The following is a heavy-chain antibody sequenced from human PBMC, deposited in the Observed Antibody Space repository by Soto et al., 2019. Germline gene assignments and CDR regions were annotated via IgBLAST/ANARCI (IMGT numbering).Heavy chain of an antibody. V-gene: IGHV1-3*01. J-gene: IGHJ3*02. CDR2: INAGNGNT. CDR3: ARWDGYNHDAFDI. D-gene: IGHD5-12*01. CDR1: GYTFTSYA. Sequence: ASVKVSCKASGYTFTSYAMHWVRQAPGQRLEWMGWINAGNGNTKYSQKFQGRVTITRDTSASTAYMELSSLRSEDTAVYYCARWDGYNHDAFDIWGPRTIVTLSS.